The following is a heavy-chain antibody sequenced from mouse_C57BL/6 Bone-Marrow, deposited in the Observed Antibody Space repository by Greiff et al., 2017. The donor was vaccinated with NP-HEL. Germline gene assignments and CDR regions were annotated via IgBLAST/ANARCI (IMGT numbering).Heavy chain of an antibody. V-gene: IGHV10-1*01. J-gene: IGHJ4*01. Sequence: EVKLMESGGGLVQPKGSLKLSCAASGFSFNTYAMNWVRQAPGKGLEWVARLSSKSNNYATYYADSVKDRFTISRDYSESMLYLQMNNLKTEDTARYYCVRQRRLRAMDYWGQGTSVTVSA. D-gene: IGHD1-3*01. CDR2: LSSKSNNYAT. CDR1: GFSFNTYA. CDR3: VRQRRLRAMDY.